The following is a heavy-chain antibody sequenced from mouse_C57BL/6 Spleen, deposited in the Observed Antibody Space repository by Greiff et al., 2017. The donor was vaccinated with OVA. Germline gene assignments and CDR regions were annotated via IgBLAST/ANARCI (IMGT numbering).Heavy chain of an antibody. Sequence: VQLQQSGAELVKPGASVKISCKASGYAFSSYWMNWVKQRPGKGLEWIGQIYPGDGDTNYNGKFKGKATLTADKSSSTAYMQLSSLTSEDSAVYFCARAPLTTVVATDAMDYWGQGTSVTVSS. CDR1: GYAFSSYW. CDR3: ARAPLTTVVATDAMDY. D-gene: IGHD1-1*01. J-gene: IGHJ4*01. CDR2: IYPGDGDT. V-gene: IGHV1-80*01.